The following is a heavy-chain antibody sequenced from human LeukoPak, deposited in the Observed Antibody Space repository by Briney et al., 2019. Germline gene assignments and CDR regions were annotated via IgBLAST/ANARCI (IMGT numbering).Heavy chain of an antibody. D-gene: IGHD2-21*02. Sequence: ASVKVSCKASGYTFTSYDINWVRQATGHGLEWIGWMNPNSGNTSYAKKFQGRVTMTRNTSISTAYMELSSLRSEDTAVYYCARGGGDSIDYWGQGTLVTVSS. CDR3: ARGGGDSIDY. CDR2: MNPNSGNT. CDR1: GYTFTSYD. J-gene: IGHJ4*02. V-gene: IGHV1-8*01.